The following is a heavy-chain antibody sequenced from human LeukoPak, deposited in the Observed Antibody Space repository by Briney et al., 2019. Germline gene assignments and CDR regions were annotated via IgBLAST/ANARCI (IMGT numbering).Heavy chain of an antibody. Sequence: PGGSLRLSCAASGFTFSNSVMGWVRQAPGKGLEWVSAIGGSGDSTYYTDSVKGRFTISRDNSKNTLYLQMNSLRAEDTAVYYCARDPHGSSSYYYYYGMDVWGQGTTVTVSS. J-gene: IGHJ6*02. CDR1: GFTFSNSV. CDR3: ARDPHGSSSYYYYYGMDV. V-gene: IGHV3-23*01. D-gene: IGHD1-26*01. CDR2: IGGSGDST.